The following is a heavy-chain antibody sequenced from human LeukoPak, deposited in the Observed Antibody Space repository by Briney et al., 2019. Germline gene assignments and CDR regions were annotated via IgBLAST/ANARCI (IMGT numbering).Heavy chain of an antibody. V-gene: IGHV3-53*01. CDR2: IYSGGST. CDR1: GFTVSSNY. CDR3: AKDPYYYDTSGYNGDY. Sequence: GGSLRLSCAASGFTVSSNYMSWVRQAPGKGLEWVSVIYSGGSTYYADSVKGRFTISRDNSKNTLFLQMNSLRAEDTAVYYCAKDPYYYDTSGYNGDYWGQGTLVTVSS. D-gene: IGHD3-22*01. J-gene: IGHJ4*02.